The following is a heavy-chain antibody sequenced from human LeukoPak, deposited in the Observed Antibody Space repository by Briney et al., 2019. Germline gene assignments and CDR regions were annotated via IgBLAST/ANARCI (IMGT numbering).Heavy chain of an antibody. D-gene: IGHD1-26*01. CDR3: ARHLPRGVGLCYFDS. V-gene: IGHV4-39*01. CDR2: IYYSGNT. CDR1: GGSISSSSYY. Sequence: SDTLSLTCTVSGGSISSSSYYWGWIRQPPGKGLEWIGSIYYSGNTYYNPSLKSRVTISVYTSNNQFSLKLSSVTAADTAVYYCARHLPRGVGLCYFDSWGQGTLVTVSS. J-gene: IGHJ4*02.